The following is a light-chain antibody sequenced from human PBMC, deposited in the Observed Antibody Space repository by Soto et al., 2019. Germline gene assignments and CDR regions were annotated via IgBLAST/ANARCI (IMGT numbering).Light chain of an antibody. CDR2: EGI. CDR3: CSYVGATTYV. V-gene: IGLV2-23*01. Sequence: QCVLTQPASVSGAPGQSITISCSGTSRNIGGYNVASWYQQHPGKAPKVIVYEGIKRPSGASDRFSGSTSGSTASLTISGLQAEDEAEYYCCSYVGATTYVFGRGTKVTVL. CDR1: SRNIGGYNV. J-gene: IGLJ1*01.